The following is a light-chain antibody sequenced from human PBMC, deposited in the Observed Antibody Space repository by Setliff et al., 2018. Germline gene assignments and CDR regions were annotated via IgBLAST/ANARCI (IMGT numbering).Light chain of an antibody. Sequence: QSALTQPASVSGSPGQSITISCSGTSSDVGAYDYVSWYQKHPDKAPKLIIYDVNKRPSGVSNRSSGSKSVNTASLTISGLQAEDEGDYYCYSYAGGDTYASFGGGTK. J-gene: IGLJ2*01. CDR3: YSYAGGDTYAS. CDR1: SSDVGAYDY. CDR2: DVN. V-gene: IGLV2-23*02.